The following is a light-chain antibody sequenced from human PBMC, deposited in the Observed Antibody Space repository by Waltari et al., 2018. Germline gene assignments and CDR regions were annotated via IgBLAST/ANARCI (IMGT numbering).Light chain of an antibody. J-gene: IGLJ3*02. Sequence: QSALTQPRSVSGSPGQSVTISCTGTSSAVGANNFVSWYQHHPDKAPQIISYDINKMPSGVPDRFSGSKSGNTASRTLSGLQAEDEADYYCCSCVGRNIYWVFGGGTKLTVL. CDR2: DIN. CDR3: CSCVGRNIYWV. CDR1: SSAVGANNF. V-gene: IGLV2-11*01.